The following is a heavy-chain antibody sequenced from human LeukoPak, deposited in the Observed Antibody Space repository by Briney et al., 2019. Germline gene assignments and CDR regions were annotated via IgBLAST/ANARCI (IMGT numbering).Heavy chain of an antibody. V-gene: IGHV4-39*01. CDR2: SYHTGNT. CDR1: GDSISSSSYF. CDR3: ARMRSYWYFDL. J-gene: IGHJ2*01. Sequence: SETLSLTCSVSGDSISSSSYFWGWIRQSPGQGLEWIGTSYHTGNTYYNPSLKSRVTISLDTSSNQFSPRLISVIVADTAVYYCARMRSYWYFDLWGRGTLVAVSS.